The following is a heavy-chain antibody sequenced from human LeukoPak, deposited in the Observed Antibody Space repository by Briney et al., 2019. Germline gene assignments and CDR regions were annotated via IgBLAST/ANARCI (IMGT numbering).Heavy chain of an antibody. CDR3: ARELFGEDSPDGWSDP. D-gene: IGHD3-16*01. V-gene: IGHV3-30-3*01. Sequence: GGSLRLSCAASGFTFSSYAMHWVRQAPGKGLEWVAVISYDGSKKYYADSVKGRFTISRDNSKNTLYLQMNSLIAEDTAVYYRARELFGEDSPDGWSDPWGQGTLVTVSS. CDR1: GFTFSSYA. CDR2: ISYDGSKK. J-gene: IGHJ5*02.